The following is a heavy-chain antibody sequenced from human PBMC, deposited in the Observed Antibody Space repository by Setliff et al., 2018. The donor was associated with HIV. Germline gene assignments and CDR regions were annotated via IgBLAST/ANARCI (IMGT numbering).Heavy chain of an antibody. CDR1: NGSFSGYY. CDR2: INHSGST. CDR3: ARGLGQQLGRFWYFDL. D-gene: IGHD6-13*01. Sequence: PSETLSLTCAVYNGSFSGYYWTWIRQPPGKGLEWIGEINHSGSTNYSPSLKSRVTISVDASRNQFSLRLSSVTAADTAVYYCARGLGQQLGRFWYFDLWGRGTLVTISS. J-gene: IGHJ2*01. V-gene: IGHV4-34*01.